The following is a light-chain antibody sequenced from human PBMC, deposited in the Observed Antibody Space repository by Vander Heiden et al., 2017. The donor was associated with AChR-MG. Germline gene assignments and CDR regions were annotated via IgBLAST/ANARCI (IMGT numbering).Light chain of an antibody. CDR2: RNN. CDR1: SSNIGSNT. Sequence: QSVLTQPPSASGTPGQRVAISCSGSSSNIGSNTVNWYQQLPGTAPKLLIYRNNQRPSGVPDRFSGSKSGTSASLAISGLQSEDEADYYCAAWDDSLNGPGVFGGGTRLT. CDR3: AAWDDSLNGPGV. J-gene: IGLJ2*01. V-gene: IGLV1-44*01.